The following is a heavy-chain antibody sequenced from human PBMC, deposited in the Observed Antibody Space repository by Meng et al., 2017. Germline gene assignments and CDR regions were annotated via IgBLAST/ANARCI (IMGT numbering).Heavy chain of an antibody. CDR3: ARANFGY. J-gene: IGHJ4*02. V-gene: IGHV3-21*01. CDR1: GFTFSNYG. Sequence: GESLKISCAASGFTFSNYGMNWVRQAPGKGLEWVSSISSSSSYIYYADSVKGRFTISRDNAKNSLYLQMNSLRAEDTAVYYCARANFGYWGQGTLVTVSS. CDR2: ISSSSSYI.